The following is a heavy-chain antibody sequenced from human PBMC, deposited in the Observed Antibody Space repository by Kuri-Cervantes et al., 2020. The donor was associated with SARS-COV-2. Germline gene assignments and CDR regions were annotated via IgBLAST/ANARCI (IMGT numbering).Heavy chain of an antibody. Sequence: GSLRLSCTVSGGSISSSSYYWGWIRQPPGKGLEWIGGIYYSGSTYYNPSLKSRVTISVDTSKNQFSLKLSSVTAADTAVYYCARRGAVAGTVPFFDYWGQGTLVTVS. J-gene: IGHJ4*02. CDR2: IYYSGST. CDR3: ARRGAVAGTVPFFDY. V-gene: IGHV4-39*01. CDR1: GGSISSSSYY. D-gene: IGHD6-19*01.